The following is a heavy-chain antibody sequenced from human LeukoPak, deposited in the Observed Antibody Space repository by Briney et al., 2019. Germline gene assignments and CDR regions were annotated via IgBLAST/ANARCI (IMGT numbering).Heavy chain of an antibody. Sequence: ASVKVSCKASGYTFTSYGISWVRQAPGQGLEWMGWISDYNGSTNYAQKLQGRFTMTTDTSTSTAYMELRSLRSDDTAVYYCARDLYRDSLPVSWFDPWGQGTLVTVSS. CDR1: GYTFTSYG. CDR2: ISDYNGST. D-gene: IGHD4-11*01. CDR3: ARDLYRDSLPVSWFDP. V-gene: IGHV1-18*01. J-gene: IGHJ5*02.